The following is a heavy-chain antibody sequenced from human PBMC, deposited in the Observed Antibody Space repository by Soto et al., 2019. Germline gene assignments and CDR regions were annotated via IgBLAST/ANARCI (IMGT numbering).Heavy chain of an antibody. V-gene: IGHV3-21*01. CDR3: ARVGIYYYYMDV. CDR1: GFTFSSYS. D-gene: IGHD5-12*01. J-gene: IGHJ6*03. Sequence: EVQLVESGGGLVKPGGSLRLSCAASGFTFSSYSMNWVRQAPGKGLEWVSSISSSSSYIYYADSVKGRFTISRDKAKNSLYLQMNSLRAEDTAVYYCARVGIYYYYMDVWGKGTTVTVSS. CDR2: ISSSSSYI.